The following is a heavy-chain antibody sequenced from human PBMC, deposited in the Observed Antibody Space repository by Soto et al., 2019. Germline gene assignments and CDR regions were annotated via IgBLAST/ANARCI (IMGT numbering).Heavy chain of an antibody. D-gene: IGHD1-7*01. CDR2: ISAYNGNT. CDR1: GYTFTSYG. CDR3: ARDNIGITGTTSLWFDP. J-gene: IGHJ5*02. Sequence: QVQLVQSGDEVKKPGASVKVSCKASGYTFTSYGISWVRQAPGQGREWMGWISAYNGNTNYAQKLQGRVTMTTHTSTSTADMELRSLGSDDTAVYYCARDNIGITGTTSLWFDPWGQGTLVTVS. V-gene: IGHV1-18*01.